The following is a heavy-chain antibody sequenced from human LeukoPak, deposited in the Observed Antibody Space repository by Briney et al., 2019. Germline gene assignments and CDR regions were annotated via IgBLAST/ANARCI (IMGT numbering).Heavy chain of an antibody. Sequence: SVKVSCKASGGTFSSYAISWVRQAPGQGLEWMGGIIPIFGTANYAQKFQGRVTITADKSTSTAYMELSSLRSEDTAVYYCARKRAAAGPSEFDYWGQGTLVTVSS. CDR1: GGTFSSYA. CDR2: IIPIFGTA. V-gene: IGHV1-69*06. J-gene: IGHJ4*02. CDR3: ARKRAAAGPSEFDY. D-gene: IGHD6-13*01.